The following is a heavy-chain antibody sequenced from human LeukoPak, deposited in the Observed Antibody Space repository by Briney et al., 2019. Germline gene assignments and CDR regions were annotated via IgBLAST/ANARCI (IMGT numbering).Heavy chain of an antibody. J-gene: IGHJ4*02. CDR2: ISGSGIST. D-gene: IGHD3-22*01. CDR1: GFIFSSYD. V-gene: IGHV3-23*01. CDR3: VESGTYYYHTTGYYY. Sequence: GGSLRLSCAASGFIFSSYDMSWVRQAPGKGLEWVSGISGSGISTYYADSVKGRFTISRDNSRTTLYLQMNSLRAEDTAVYYCVESGTYYYHTTGYYYWGQGTLVTVSS.